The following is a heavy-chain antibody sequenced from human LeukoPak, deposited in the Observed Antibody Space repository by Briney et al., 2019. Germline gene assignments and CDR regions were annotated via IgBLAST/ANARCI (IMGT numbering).Heavy chain of an antibody. CDR2: IKQDGSQK. D-gene: IGHD4-17*01. J-gene: IGHJ4*02. CDR3: ARDKIDGDSFFVC. V-gene: IGHV3-7*01. Sequence: GGSLRLSCAASGFAFTNYWMSWVRQAPGKGLEWVANIKQDGSQKYYVDSVKGRFTISRDNAKNSVYLQMNSLSAEDTAVYYCARDKIDGDSFFVCWGQGTLVTVSS. CDR1: GFAFTNYW.